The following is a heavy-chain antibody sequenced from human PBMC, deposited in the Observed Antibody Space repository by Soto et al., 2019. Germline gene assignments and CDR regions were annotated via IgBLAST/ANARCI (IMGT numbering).Heavy chain of an antibody. CDR2: IWYDGSNK. CDR3: ARDGQLEEYNWFDP. V-gene: IGHV3-33*01. J-gene: IGHJ5*02. CDR1: GFTFSSYG. Sequence: GGSLRLSCAASGFTFSSYGMHWVRQAPGKGLEWVAVIWYDGSNKYYADSVKGRFTISRDNSKNTLYLQMNSLRAEDTAVYYCARDGQLEEYNWFDPWGQGTLVTVSS. D-gene: IGHD1-1*01.